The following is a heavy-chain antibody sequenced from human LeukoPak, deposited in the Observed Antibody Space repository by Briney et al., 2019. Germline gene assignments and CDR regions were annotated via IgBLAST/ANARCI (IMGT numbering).Heavy chain of an antibody. CDR3: AKDMQWIQLWGNFDY. V-gene: IGHV3-30*18. Sequence: GRSLRLSCAASGFTFSGYGMHWVRQAPGKGLEWVAVISFDGSNKYYADSVKGRFTISRDNSKSTLFPQMNSLRTEDSAVYYCAKDMQWIQLWGNFDYWGQGSLVTVSS. CDR2: ISFDGSNK. CDR1: GFTFSGYG. J-gene: IGHJ4*02. D-gene: IGHD5-18*01.